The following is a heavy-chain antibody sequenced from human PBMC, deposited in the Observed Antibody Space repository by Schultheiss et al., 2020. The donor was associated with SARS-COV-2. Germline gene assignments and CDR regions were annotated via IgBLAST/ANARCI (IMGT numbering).Heavy chain of an antibody. CDR1: GFSFNDYC. J-gene: IGHJ4*02. CDR2: ISSSGSTI. CDR3: ARGRFFEWLSIDS. Sequence: GESLKISCAASGFSFNDYCINWVRQAPGKGLEWVSYISSSGSTIYYADSVKGRFTISRDDARNSVYLQMNGLRVEDTAIYYCARGRFFEWLSIDSWGQGTLVTVSS. D-gene: IGHD3-3*01. V-gene: IGHV3-48*04.